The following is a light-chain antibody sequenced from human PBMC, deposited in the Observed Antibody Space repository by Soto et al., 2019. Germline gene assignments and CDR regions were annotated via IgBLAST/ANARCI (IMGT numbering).Light chain of an antibody. CDR2: GAS. CDR1: QSVSSIY. CDR3: QQYGSSRWT. V-gene: IGKV3-20*01. J-gene: IGKJ1*01. Sequence: EIVLTQSPGTLSLSPGERATLSCRASQSVSSIYLAWYQQKPGQAPRLLIYGASSRATGIPDRFSGSGSGTDSTLTISRLEPEDFAVYYCQQYGSSRWTFGQGTKVDIK.